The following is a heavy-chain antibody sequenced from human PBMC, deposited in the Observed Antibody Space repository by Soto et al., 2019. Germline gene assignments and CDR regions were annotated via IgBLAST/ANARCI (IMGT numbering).Heavy chain of an antibody. CDR1: GFTCSGYG. V-gene: IGHV3-21*01. Sequence: GGSLRLSCAASGFTCSGYGVNWVRQAPGKGLEWVSSISSSSSYIYYADSVKGRFTISRDNAKNSLYLQMNSLRAEDTAVYYCARDPYCSGGSCYHDAFDIWGQGTMVTVSS. D-gene: IGHD2-15*01. CDR3: ARDPYCSGGSCYHDAFDI. J-gene: IGHJ3*02. CDR2: ISSSSSYI.